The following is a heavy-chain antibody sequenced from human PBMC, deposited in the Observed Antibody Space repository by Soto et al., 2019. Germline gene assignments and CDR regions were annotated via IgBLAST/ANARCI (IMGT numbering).Heavy chain of an antibody. CDR3: ARDQVAVAGTGDY. V-gene: IGHV1-69*08. CDR1: GGTFSSYT. J-gene: IGHJ4*02. Sequence: QVQLVQSGAEVKKPGSSVKVSCKASGGTFSSYTISWVRQAPGQGLEWMGRIIPILGIANYAQKFQGRVTITADKATTTAYMELSSLRSEATAVYYCARDQVAVAGTGDYWGQGTLVTVSS. D-gene: IGHD6-19*01. CDR2: IIPILGIA.